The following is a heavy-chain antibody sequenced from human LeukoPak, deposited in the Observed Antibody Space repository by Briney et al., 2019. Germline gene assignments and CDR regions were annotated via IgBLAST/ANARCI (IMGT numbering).Heavy chain of an antibody. D-gene: IGHD1-26*01. J-gene: IGHJ4*02. CDR2: INPSGGST. CDR3: ARGGVVGPRQPEIDY. V-gene: IGHV1-46*01. Sequence: VKVSCKASGYTFTSYYMHWVRQAPGQGLEWMGIINPSGGSTSYAQKFQGRVTMTRDTSTSTVYMELSSLRSEDTAVYYCARGGVVGPRQPEIDYWGQGTLVTVSS. CDR1: GYTFTSYY.